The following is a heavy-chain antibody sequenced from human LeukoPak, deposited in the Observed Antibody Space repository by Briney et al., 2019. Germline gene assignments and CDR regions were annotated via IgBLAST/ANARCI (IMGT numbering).Heavy chain of an antibody. V-gene: IGHV4-30-4*08. CDR3: ARGTKYYDFWSGYPCFDY. CDR2: IYYSGST. Sequence: SQTLSLTCTVSGGSISSGDYYWSWIRQPPGKSLEWIGYIYYSGSTYYNPSLKSRVTISVDTSKNQFSLKLSSVTAADTAVYYCARGTKYYDFWSGYPCFDYWGQGTLVTVSS. D-gene: IGHD3-3*01. CDR1: GGSISSGDYY. J-gene: IGHJ4*02.